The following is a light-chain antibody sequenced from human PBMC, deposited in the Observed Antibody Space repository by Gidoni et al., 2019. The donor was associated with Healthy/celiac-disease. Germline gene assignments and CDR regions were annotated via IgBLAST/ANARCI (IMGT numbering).Light chain of an antibody. J-gene: IGKJ3*01. V-gene: IGKV3-20*01. CDR2: GAS. Sequence: EIVLTQSPGTLSLSPGERATLSCRASQSVSSSYLAWYQQKPGQAPRLLIYGASSRATGIPDRFSGSGSGTDFTLTISRREPEDFAVYSCQQYGSSPVTFGPGTKVDIK. CDR1: QSVSSSY. CDR3: QQYGSSPVT.